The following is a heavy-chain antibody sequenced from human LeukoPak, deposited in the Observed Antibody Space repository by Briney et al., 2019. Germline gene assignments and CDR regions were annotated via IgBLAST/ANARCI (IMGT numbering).Heavy chain of an antibody. D-gene: IGHD5-18*01. J-gene: IGHJ4*02. CDR3: AKNGGDSYGTGHFDY. CDR2: IGGSGAGT. Sequence: GGSLRLSCAASGFMFSSYAMTWVRQAPGKGLEWVSAIGGSGAGTYYADSVKGRFTISRDNSRNTLYLQMNSLRVEDTAVYYCAKNGGDSYGTGHFDYWAREPWSPSPQ. CDR1: GFMFSSYA. V-gene: IGHV3-23*01.